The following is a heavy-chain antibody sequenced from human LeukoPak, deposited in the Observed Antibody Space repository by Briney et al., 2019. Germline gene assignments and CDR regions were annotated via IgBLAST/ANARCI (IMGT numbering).Heavy chain of an antibody. CDR1: SGSISTSTYY. D-gene: IGHD6-6*01. J-gene: IGHJ3*02. V-gene: IGHV4-61*01. Sequence: SETLSLTCTVSSGSISTSTYYWGWIRQPPGKGLEWIGYIYYSGSTNYNPSLKSQVTISVDTSKNQFSLKLSSVTAADTAVYYCARDRQLADAFDIWGQGTMVTVSS. CDR3: ARDRQLADAFDI. CDR2: IYYSGST.